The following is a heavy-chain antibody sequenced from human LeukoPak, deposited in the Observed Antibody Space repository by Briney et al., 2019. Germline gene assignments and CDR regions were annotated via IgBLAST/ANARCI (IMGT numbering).Heavy chain of an antibody. CDR2: ISSSSSYT. V-gene: IGHV3-11*06. CDR1: GFTFSDYY. Sequence: PGGSLRLSCAASGFTFSDYYMSWIRQAPGKGLEWVSYISSSSSYTNYADSVKGRFTISRDNAKNSLYLQMNSLRAEDTAVYYCARLRGRDGYNSDYWGQGTLVTVSS. J-gene: IGHJ4*02. D-gene: IGHD5-24*01. CDR3: ARLRGRDGYNSDY.